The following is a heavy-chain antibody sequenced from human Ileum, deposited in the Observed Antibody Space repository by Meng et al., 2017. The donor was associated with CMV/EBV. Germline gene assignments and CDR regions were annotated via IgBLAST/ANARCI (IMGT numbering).Heavy chain of an antibody. V-gene: IGHV1-2*02. Sequence: ASVKVSCKALGYTLTDRYIHWVRQAPGQGLEWLGWIDPKSGDTKFAQKFQGRIMLTRDTSIGTAYMELSSLRSDDTAFYYCARLPNTPTVADIWGQGTMVTVSS. J-gene: IGHJ3*02. CDR1: GYTLTDRY. CDR2: IDPKSGDT. CDR3: ARLPNTPTVADI. D-gene: IGHD2-15*01.